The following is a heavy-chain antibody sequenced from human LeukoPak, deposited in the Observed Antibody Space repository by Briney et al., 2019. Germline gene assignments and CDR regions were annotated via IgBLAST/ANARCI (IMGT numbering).Heavy chain of an antibody. Sequence: GGSLRLSCVASGLTFSSYSMSWVRQAPGKGLEWVSSISSSSSYIYYADSVKGRFTISRDNAKNSLYLQMNSLRAEDTAVYYCASPSRGASSSWFYWGQGTLVTVSS. CDR3: ASPSRGASSSWFY. D-gene: IGHD6-6*01. CDR2: ISSSSSYI. J-gene: IGHJ4*02. CDR1: GLTFSSYS. V-gene: IGHV3-21*01.